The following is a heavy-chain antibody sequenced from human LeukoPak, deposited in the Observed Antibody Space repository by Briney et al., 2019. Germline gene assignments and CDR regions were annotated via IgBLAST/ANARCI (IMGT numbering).Heavy chain of an antibody. CDR3: ARRDEVGATFDY. J-gene: IGHJ4*02. CDR2: IYYSGST. V-gene: IGHV4-39*01. CDR1: GGSISSSSYY. Sequence: SETLSLTCTVSGGSISSSSYYWGWIRQPPGKGLEWIGSIYYSGSTYYNPSLKSRVTISVDTSKNQFSLKLSSVTAADTAVYYCARRDEVGATFDYWGPGTLVRVSS. D-gene: IGHD1-26*01.